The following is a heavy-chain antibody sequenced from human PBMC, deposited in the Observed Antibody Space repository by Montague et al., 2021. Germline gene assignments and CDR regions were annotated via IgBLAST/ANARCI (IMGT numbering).Heavy chain of an antibody. V-gene: IGHV4-59*12. CDR3: ARRLGISAPFDY. Sequence: SETLSLTCTVTGGSISAFSWSWIRQSPEKGLVWIGYIYDSGTTNYNPSLKSRVTISADTYMNHFSLHLRSVTAADTAVYFCARRLGISAPFDYWGQGTLVTVSS. D-gene: IGHD7-27*01. CDR2: IYDSGTT. CDR1: GGSISAFS. J-gene: IGHJ4*02.